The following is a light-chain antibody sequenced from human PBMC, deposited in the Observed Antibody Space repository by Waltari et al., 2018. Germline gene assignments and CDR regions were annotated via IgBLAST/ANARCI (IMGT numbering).Light chain of an antibody. J-gene: IGLJ3*02. CDR2: KDT. CDR1: ALPTQS. Sequence: SYELTPPPSLSVSPGQTARIPRSRAALPTQSTFWYPPKSGQGPILIIDKDTARPSGIAERFSGSSSGTSATLAISEVQAEDEAVYYCQSGDTSGPYRAVFGGGTKLTV. V-gene: IGLV3-25*03. CDR3: QSGDTSGPYRAV.